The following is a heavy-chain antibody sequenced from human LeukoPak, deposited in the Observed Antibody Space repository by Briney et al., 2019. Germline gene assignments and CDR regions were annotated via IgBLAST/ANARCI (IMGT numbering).Heavy chain of an antibody. D-gene: IGHD6-19*01. J-gene: IGHJ4*02. CDR2: IQSDGSNK. CDR3: AARPTSEAVAPSDF. CDR1: EFTFSDFA. Sequence: GGSLRLSCAASEFTFSDFAMHWVRQAPGKGLEWVAFIQSDGSNKYYADSVKGRFTISRDNSKRMLYLQMNSLRAEDTATYYCAARPTSEAVAPSDFWGQGTLVTVSP. V-gene: IGHV3-30*02.